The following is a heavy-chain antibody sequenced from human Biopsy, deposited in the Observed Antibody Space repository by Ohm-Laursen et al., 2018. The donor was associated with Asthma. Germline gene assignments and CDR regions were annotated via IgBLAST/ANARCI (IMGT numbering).Heavy chain of an antibody. CDR3: ARGVDHGGNHVDS. Sequence: TLSLTCTVSGGTISSGGHYWNWIRQEPGKGLEWIGNIYDSGRTYYKSSLKSRITISVDSSKNQLSLTLTSVTAADTAIYYCARGVDHGGNHVDSWGQGILVTFSA. D-gene: IGHD1-14*01. V-gene: IGHV4-31*03. CDR1: GGTISSGGHY. J-gene: IGHJ4*02. CDR2: IYDSGRT.